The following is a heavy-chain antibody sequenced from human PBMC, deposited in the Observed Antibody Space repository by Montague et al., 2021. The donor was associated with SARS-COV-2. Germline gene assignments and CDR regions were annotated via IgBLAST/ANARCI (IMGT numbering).Heavy chain of an antibody. CDR1: GFTFSSYE. CDR3: ARDLYYDSKGFDI. J-gene: IGHJ3*02. CDR2: ISSSGSTI. V-gene: IGHV3-48*03. Sequence: SLRLSWAASGFTFSSYEMNWVRQAPGKGLEWVSYISSSGSTIYYADSVKGRFTISRGNAKNSLYLQMNSLRAEDTAVYYCARDLYYDSKGFDIWGQGTMVTVSS. D-gene: IGHD3-22*01.